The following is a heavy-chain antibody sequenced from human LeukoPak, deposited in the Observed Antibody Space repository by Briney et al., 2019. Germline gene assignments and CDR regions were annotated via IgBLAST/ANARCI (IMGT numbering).Heavy chain of an antibody. D-gene: IGHD1-26*01. CDR1: GGSFSGYY. CDR2: INHSGST. CDR3: ARGPVGATRRWFDP. J-gene: IGHJ5*02. V-gene: IGHV4-34*01. Sequence: PSETLSLTCAVYGGSFSGYYWSWIRQPPGKGLEWIGEINHSGSTNYNPSHKSRVTISVDTSKNQFSLKLSSVTAADTAVYYCARGPVGATRRWFDPWGQGTLVTVSS.